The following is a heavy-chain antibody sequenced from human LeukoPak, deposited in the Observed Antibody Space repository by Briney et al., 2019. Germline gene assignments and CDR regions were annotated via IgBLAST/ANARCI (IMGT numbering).Heavy chain of an antibody. D-gene: IGHD3-10*01. Sequence: GGSLRLSCAASGFTFEGHAMHWVRQAPGKGLEWVSGINWNSNNIRYTDSVKGRFTISRDNAKNSLYLQMNSLRAEDTALYYCARDISYYGSGSTTVFDYWGQGTLVTVSS. J-gene: IGHJ4*02. CDR2: INWNSNNI. CDR3: ARDISYYGSGSTTVFDY. CDR1: GFTFEGHA. V-gene: IGHV3-9*01.